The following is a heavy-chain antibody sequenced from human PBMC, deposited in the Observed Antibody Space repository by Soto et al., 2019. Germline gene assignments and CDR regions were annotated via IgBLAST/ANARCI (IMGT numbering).Heavy chain of an antibody. D-gene: IGHD1-26*01. J-gene: IGHJ6*02. CDR2: IYYSGST. CDR3: ARSPDGRAYYYYGMDV. V-gene: IGHV4-59*01. CDR1: GGSITSYY. Sequence: PSETLSLTCTVFGGSITSYYWSWIRQPPGKALEWIEYIYYSGSTYYNPSLKSRVTISVDTSKTQFSLKLTSVTAADTAVYYCARSPDGRAYYYYGMDVWGQGTTVTVSS.